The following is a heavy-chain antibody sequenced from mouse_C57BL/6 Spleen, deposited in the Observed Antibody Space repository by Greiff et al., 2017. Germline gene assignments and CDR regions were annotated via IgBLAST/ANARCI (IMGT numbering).Heavy chain of an antibody. Sequence: EVQLVESGGGLVKPGGSLKLSCAASGFTFSSYAMSWVRQTPEKRLEWVATISDGGSYTYYPDNVKGRFTISRDNAKNNLYLQMSHLKSEDTAMYYCARKGNGNYVGVFAYWGQGTLVTVSA. CDR2: ISDGGSYT. D-gene: IGHD2-1*01. CDR1: GFTFSSYA. J-gene: IGHJ3*01. CDR3: ARKGNGNYVGVFAY. V-gene: IGHV5-4*01.